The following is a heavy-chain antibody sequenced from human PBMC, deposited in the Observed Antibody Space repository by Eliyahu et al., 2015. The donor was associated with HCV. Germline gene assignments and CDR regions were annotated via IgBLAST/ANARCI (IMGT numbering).Heavy chain of an antibody. CDR2: IIPIFGTA. CDR3: ARANYYDFWSGYFDYYYGMDV. J-gene: IGHJ6*02. V-gene: IGHV1-69*01. CDR1: GGTFXXYA. Sequence: QVQLVQSGAEVKKPGSSVKVSCKASGGTFXXYAISWGRQAPGQGLEWMGGIIPIFGTANYAQKFQGRVTITADESTSTAYMELSSLRSEDTAVYYCARANYYDFWSGYFDYYYGMDVWGQGTTVTVSS. D-gene: IGHD3-3*01.